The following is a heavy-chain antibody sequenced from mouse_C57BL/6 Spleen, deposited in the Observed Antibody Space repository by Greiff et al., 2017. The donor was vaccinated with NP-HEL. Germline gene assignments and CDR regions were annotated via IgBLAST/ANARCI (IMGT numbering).Heavy chain of an antibody. CDR3: VRPYYYGSSYGADY. CDR2: IRSKSNNYAT. Sequence: EVKVVESGGGLVQPKGSLKLSCAASGFSFNTYAMNWVRQAPGKGLEWVARIRSKSNNYATYYADSVKDRFTISRDDSESMLYLQMNNLKTEDTAMYYCVRPYYYGSSYGADYWGQGTSVTVSS. J-gene: IGHJ4*01. CDR1: GFSFNTYA. D-gene: IGHD1-1*01. V-gene: IGHV10-1*01.